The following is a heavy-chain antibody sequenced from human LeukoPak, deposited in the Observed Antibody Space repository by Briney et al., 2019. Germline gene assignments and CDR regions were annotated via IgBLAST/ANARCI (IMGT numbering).Heavy chain of an antibody. CDR1: GFTFSDYY. CDR2: ISNNGDTI. J-gene: IGHJ3*02. Sequence: GGSLRLSCAASGFTFSDYYMSWLRQAPGKGLEWVSYISNNGDTIYYTDSVKGRFTISRDNARNSLFLQMNSLRAEDTAVYYCARDRNYYGSGTYYDAYDIWGQGTRVTVSS. V-gene: IGHV3-11*04. D-gene: IGHD3-10*01. CDR3: ARDRNYYGSGTYYDAYDI.